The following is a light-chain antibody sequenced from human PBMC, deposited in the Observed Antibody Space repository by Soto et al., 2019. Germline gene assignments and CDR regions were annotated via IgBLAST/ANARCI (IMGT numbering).Light chain of an antibody. CDR1: QSVRSY. Sequence: EIVLSQSPATLSLSPGEGATISCRASQSVRSYLAWYQQKPGQAPRLLMYDASNRATGIPVRFSGSGSGTDFTLTISSLEPEDVAVYYCQQHSNWPLTFGGGTKVEIK. V-gene: IGKV3-11*01. CDR2: DAS. J-gene: IGKJ4*01. CDR3: QQHSNWPLT.